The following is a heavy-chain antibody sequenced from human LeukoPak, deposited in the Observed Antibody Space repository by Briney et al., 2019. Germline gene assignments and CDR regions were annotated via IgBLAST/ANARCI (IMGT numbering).Heavy chain of an antibody. D-gene: IGHD6-13*01. CDR1: GFTFSSYA. J-gene: IGHJ4*02. CDR3: ARDRGYSSSWYDY. Sequence: GGSLRLSCVASGFTFSSYAMSWVRQAPGKGLEWVSYISSSSSTIYYADSVKGRFTISRDNAKNSLYLQMNSLRAEDTAVYYCARDRGYSSSWYDYWGQGTLVTVSS. CDR2: ISSSSSTI. V-gene: IGHV3-48*01.